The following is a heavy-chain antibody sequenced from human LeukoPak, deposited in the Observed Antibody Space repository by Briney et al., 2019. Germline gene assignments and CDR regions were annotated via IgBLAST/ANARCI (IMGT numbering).Heavy chain of an antibody. CDR3: ARESFAQLYDY. D-gene: IGHD6-6*01. CDR1: GFIFSSYA. Sequence: QPGGSLRLSCAASGFIFSSYAMHWVRQAPGKGLEWVAVISYDGSNKYYADSVKGRFTISRDNSKNTLYLQMNSLRAEDTAVYYCARESFAQLYDYWGQGTLVTVSS. J-gene: IGHJ4*02. CDR2: ISYDGSNK. V-gene: IGHV3-30*04.